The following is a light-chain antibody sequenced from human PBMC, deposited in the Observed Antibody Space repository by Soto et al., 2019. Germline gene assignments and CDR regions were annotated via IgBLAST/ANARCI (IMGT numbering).Light chain of an antibody. Sequence: QSALTQPASVSGSPGQSITISCTGTSSDVAVYKYVSWYQQYPGKAPKLMIYDVSNRPSGVSNRFSGSKSGNTASLTISGLHAEDEADSYCSSYTSSSTLVVFGGGTKLTVL. V-gene: IGLV2-14*01. CDR1: SSDVAVYKY. CDR3: SSYTSSSTLVV. CDR2: DVS. J-gene: IGLJ2*01.